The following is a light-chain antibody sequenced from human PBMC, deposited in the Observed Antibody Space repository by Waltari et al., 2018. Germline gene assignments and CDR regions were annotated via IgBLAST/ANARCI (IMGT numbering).Light chain of an antibody. CDR1: QSVRNC. Sequence: DIQMTQSPSTLSASVGDRVTITCRASQSVRNCLAGYQQKPGKAPELLIYQASSLPSGVPSRFSGSGSGTEFTLTISSLQPDDFATYYCQQCNSFSYTFGQGTKLETK. CDR2: QAS. CDR3: QQCNSFSYT. J-gene: IGKJ2*01. V-gene: IGKV1-5*03.